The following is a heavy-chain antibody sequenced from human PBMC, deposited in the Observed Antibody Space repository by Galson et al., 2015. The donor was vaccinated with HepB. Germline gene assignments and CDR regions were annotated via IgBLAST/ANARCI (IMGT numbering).Heavy chain of an antibody. D-gene: IGHD3-3*01. CDR1: GYTFTSYG. CDR2: ISAYNGNT. Sequence: SVKVSCKASGYTFTSYGISWVRQAPGQGLEWMGWISAYNGNTNYAQKLQGRVTMTTDTSTSTAYMELRSLRSDDTAVYYCASSPLEAFFWSGPYHYYMDVWGKGTTVTVSS. V-gene: IGHV1-18*01. CDR3: ASSPLEAFFWSGPYHYYMDV. J-gene: IGHJ6*03.